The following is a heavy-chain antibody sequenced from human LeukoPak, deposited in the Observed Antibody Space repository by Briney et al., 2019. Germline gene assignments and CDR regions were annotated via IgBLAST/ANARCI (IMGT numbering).Heavy chain of an antibody. CDR1: GFPFTGYY. Sequence: ASVKVSCKTSGFPFTGYYFHWMRQAPGQGLEWLGWINPINGDTSYAQNFQGRVTMTSDTSISTAYVELSRLRFDDTAVYYCARASRRLGSSSDSWGQGTLVTVSS. D-gene: IGHD6-6*01. J-gene: IGHJ4*02. V-gene: IGHV1-2*02. CDR3: ARASRRLGSSSDS. CDR2: INPINGDT.